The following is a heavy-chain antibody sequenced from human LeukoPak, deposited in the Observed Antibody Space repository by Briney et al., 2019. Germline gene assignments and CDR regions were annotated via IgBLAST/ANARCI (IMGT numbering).Heavy chain of an antibody. CDR2: IYYSGST. J-gene: IGHJ4*02. CDR3: ARSITGTRSKFEY. Sequence: SETLSLTCTVSGGSISSSSYYWGWIRQPPGKGLEWIGSIYYSGSTNYNPSLKSRVTISVDTSKNQFSLKLTSVTAADTAVYYCARSITGTRSKFEYWGQGTLVTVSS. CDR1: GGSISSSSYY. D-gene: IGHD1/OR15-1a*01. V-gene: IGHV4-39*07.